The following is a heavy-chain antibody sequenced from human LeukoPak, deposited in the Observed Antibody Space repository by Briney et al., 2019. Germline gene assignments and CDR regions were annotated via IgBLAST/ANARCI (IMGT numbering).Heavy chain of an antibody. J-gene: IGHJ4*02. CDR1: GFSFSTDS. D-gene: IGHD1-26*01. CDR2: ISSNSAST. Sequence: QAGGSLRLSCAASGFSFSTDSMNWVRQVPGKGLEWISYISSNSASTYYADSVKGRFTISRDNAKNSLYLHMNSLRADDTAVYYCARDTRGLIDYWGQGTLVTVSS. V-gene: IGHV3-48*01. CDR3: ARDTRGLIDY.